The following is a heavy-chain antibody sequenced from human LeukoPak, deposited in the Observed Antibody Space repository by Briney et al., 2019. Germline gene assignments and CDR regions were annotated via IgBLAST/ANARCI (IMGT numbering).Heavy chain of an antibody. CDR3: ARDRGRGWYSHYYYYGMDV. Sequence: ASVKVSCKASGYAFTGYYMHWVRQAPGQGLEWMGWISPNSGGTNYAQKFQGRVTMTRDTSISTAYMELSRLRSDDTAVYYCARDRGRGWYSHYYYYGMDVWGQGTTVTVSS. CDR2: ISPNSGGT. V-gene: IGHV1-2*02. J-gene: IGHJ6*02. D-gene: IGHD6-19*01. CDR1: GYAFTGYY.